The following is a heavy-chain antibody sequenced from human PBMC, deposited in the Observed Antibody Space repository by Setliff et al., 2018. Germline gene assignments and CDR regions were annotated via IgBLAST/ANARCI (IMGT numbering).Heavy chain of an antibody. J-gene: IGHJ5*02. Sequence: PSETLSLTCTVSGGSISSSSYYWGWIRQPPGKGLEWIGSIYYSGSTYYNPSLKSRVTISVDTSKNQFSLKLSSVTAADTAVYYCARQRPPQLRPTVVLHWGWFDPWGQGTLVTVSS. CDR2: IYYSGST. CDR3: ARQRPPQLRPTVVLHWGWFDP. V-gene: IGHV4-39*01. CDR1: GGSISSSSYY. D-gene: IGHD2-8*02.